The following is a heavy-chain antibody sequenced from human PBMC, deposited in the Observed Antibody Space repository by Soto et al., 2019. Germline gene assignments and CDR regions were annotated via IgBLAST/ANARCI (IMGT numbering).Heavy chain of an antibody. J-gene: IGHJ6*02. CDR3: ARDPPITMVRGVTRTPYYYYGMDV. V-gene: IGHV3-30-3*01. Sequence: LRLSCAASGFTFSSYAMHWVRQAPGKGLEWVAVISYDGSNKYYADSVKGRFTISRDNSKNTLYLQMNSLRAEDTAVYYCARDPPITMVRGVTRTPYYYYGMDVWGQGTTVTVSS. CDR1: GFTFSSYA. CDR2: ISYDGSNK. D-gene: IGHD3-10*01.